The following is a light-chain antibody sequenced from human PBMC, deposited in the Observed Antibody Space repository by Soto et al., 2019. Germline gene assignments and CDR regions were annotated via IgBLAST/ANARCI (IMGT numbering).Light chain of an antibody. CDR1: SSDVGGYNY. CDR3: CSYAGSYTFGV. V-gene: IGLV2-11*01. Sequence: QSALTQPRSVSGSPGQSVTISCTGTSSDVGGYNYVSWYQQHPGKAPKLMIYDVNKRPSGVPDRFSGYKSGNTASLTISGLQAEDEADYYCCSYAGSYTFGVFGGGTKLTVL. J-gene: IGLJ2*01. CDR2: DVN.